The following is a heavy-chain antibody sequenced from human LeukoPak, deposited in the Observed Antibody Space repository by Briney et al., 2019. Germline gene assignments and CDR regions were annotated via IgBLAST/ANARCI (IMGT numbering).Heavy chain of an antibody. CDR1: GFTFSSYA. CDR2: ISDVGDIT. Sequence: GGSLRLSCAASGFTFSSYAMSWVRQAPGKGLEWVSGISDVGDITYYADSVKGRFTISRDNSKNTLYLQMNSLGAEDTAVYYCAKESSPVDTAMVTFDYWGQGTLVSLSS. D-gene: IGHD5-18*01. CDR3: AKESSPVDTAMVTFDY. V-gene: IGHV3-23*01. J-gene: IGHJ4*02.